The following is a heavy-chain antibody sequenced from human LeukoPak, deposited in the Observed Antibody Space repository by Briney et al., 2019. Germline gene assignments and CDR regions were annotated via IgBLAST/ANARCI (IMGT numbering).Heavy chain of an antibody. Sequence: GGSLRLSCAASGFTFSSYSMNWVRQAPGKGLEWVSSISSSSSYIYYADSVKGRFTISRDNAKNSLYLQMHSLRAEDTAVYYCARGVVVPAAYFDYWGQGTLVTVSS. V-gene: IGHV3-21*01. J-gene: IGHJ4*02. D-gene: IGHD2-2*01. CDR2: ISSSSSYI. CDR1: GFTFSSYS. CDR3: ARGVVVPAAYFDY.